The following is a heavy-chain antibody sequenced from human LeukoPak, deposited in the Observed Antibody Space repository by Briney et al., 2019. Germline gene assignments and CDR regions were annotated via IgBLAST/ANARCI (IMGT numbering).Heavy chain of an antibody. J-gene: IGHJ4*02. Sequence: GGSLRLSCAVSGISLSNYGMSWVRQAPGKGLEWVAGISGSGGGTNYADSVKGRFTISRDNPMNTLYLQMNRLRAEDTAVYFCAKRGVVIRVILVGFHKEAYYFDSWGQGALVTVSS. CDR3: AKRGVVIRVILVGFHKEAYYFDS. CDR1: GISLSNYG. D-gene: IGHD3-22*01. CDR2: ISGSGGGT. V-gene: IGHV3-23*01.